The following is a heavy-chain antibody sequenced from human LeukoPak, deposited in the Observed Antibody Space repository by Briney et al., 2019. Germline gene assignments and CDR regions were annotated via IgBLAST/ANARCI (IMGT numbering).Heavy chain of an antibody. CDR3: ARMSIAAHPGDY. Sequence: SVKVSCKASGGTFSSYAISWVRQAPGQGLEWMGGIIPIFGTANYAQKFQGRDTITTDASTSTAYMELSSLRSEDTAVYYCARMSIAAHPGDYWGQGTLVTVSS. CDR1: GGTFSSYA. J-gene: IGHJ4*02. D-gene: IGHD6-6*01. V-gene: IGHV1-69*05. CDR2: IIPIFGTA.